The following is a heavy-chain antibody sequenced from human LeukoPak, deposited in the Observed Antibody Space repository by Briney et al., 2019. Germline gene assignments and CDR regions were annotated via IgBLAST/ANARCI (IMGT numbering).Heavy chain of an antibody. V-gene: IGHV3-23*01. D-gene: IGHD1-7*01. CDR2: SGGGCGRT. CDR3: AKGEGPTVGIT. J-gene: IGHJ4*02. Sequence: GGALRLSCAASVFIFNNYVMSGVRQGPGKGLEWVSASGGGCGRTYYAASVQGRFTISRDNSKNTLSLQMGSLRAEDTAVYYCAKGEGPTVGITWGQGTLVTVTS. CDR1: VFIFNNYV.